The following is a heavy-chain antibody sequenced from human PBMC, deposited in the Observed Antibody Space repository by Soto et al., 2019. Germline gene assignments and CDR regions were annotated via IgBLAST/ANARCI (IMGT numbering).Heavy chain of an antibody. CDR3: ARXGVYYYDSSGYHNWFDP. V-gene: IGHV3-48*03. D-gene: IGHD3-22*01. CDR2: ISSSGSTI. CDR1: GFTFSGYE. Sequence: PGGSLRLSCAASGFTFSGYEMNWVRQATGKGLEWVSYISSSGSTIYYADSVKGRFTISRDNAKNSLYLQMNSLRAEDTAVYYCARXGVYYYDSSGYHNWFDPWGQGTLVTVS. J-gene: IGHJ5*02.